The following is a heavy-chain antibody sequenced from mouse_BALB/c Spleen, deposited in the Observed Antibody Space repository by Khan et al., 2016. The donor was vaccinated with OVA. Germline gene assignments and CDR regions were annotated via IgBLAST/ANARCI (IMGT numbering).Heavy chain of an antibody. J-gene: IGHJ2*01. Sequence: EVQLQESGPGLVKPSQSLSLTCTVTGYSITRGYGWNWIRQFPGNKLEWMGYISYCGSTNYNPSPKIRISITRDTSKNQFFLQLNSVTTEDTATYYCARTARIKYWGQGTTLTVSS. CDR3: ARTARIKY. V-gene: IGHV3-2*02. CDR1: GYSITRGYG. CDR2: ISYCGST. D-gene: IGHD1-2*01.